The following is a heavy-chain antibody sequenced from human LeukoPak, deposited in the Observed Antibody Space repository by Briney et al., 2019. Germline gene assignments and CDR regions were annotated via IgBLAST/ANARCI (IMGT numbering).Heavy chain of an antibody. V-gene: IGHV3-48*01. CDR1: GFTFNRYS. Sequence: GGSLRLSCVASGFTFNRYSMNWVRQAPGKGLEWLSYISGGGTGTYYADSVKGRFTFSRDNAKNSLYLKVNSLRVEDTAVYYCARDFAWSFDYWGQGTLVTVSS. D-gene: IGHD3-9*01. CDR3: ARDFAWSFDY. CDR2: ISGGGTGT. J-gene: IGHJ4*02.